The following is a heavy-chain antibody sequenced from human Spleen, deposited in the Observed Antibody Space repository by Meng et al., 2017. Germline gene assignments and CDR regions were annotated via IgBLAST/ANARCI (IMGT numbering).Heavy chain of an antibody. D-gene: IGHD2-21*02. CDR3: ARDCSGDCYHNAFDI. V-gene: IGHV4-59*01. CDR1: GGSISSYY. Sequence: SETLSLTCTVSGGSISSYYWSWIRQPPGKGLEWIGYIYYSGSTNYNPSLKSRVTISVDTSKNQFSLKLSSVTAADTAVYYCARDCSGDCYHNAFDIWGQGTMGTVS. J-gene: IGHJ3*02. CDR2: IYYSGST.